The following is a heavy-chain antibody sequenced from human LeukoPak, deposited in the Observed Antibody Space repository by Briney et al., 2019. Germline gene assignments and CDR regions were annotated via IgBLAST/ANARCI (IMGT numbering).Heavy chain of an antibody. CDR2: IKQDGSEK. CDR3: ARDSTYYSEPRRYFDY. V-gene: IGHV3-7*01. CDR1: GFTFSSYW. Sequence: GGSLRLSCAASGFTFSSYWMSWVRQAPGKGLEWVANIKQDGSEKYYVDSVKGRFTISRDNAKNSLYLQMNSLRAEDTAVYYCARDSTYYSEPRRYFDYWGRGTLVTVSS. J-gene: IGHJ4*02. D-gene: IGHD4-11*01.